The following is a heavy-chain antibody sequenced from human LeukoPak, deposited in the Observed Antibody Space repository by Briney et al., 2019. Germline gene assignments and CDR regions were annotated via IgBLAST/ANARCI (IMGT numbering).Heavy chain of an antibody. CDR3: ARDRHTAMDY. CDR2: MNPNSGNT. Sequence: GASVKVSCKASGYTFTSYDINWVRQATGQGLEWMGWMNPNSGNTGYAQKFQGRVTMTRNTSIGTAYMELRSLRSDDTAVYYCARDRHTAMDYWGQGTLVTVSS. CDR1: GYTFTSYD. J-gene: IGHJ4*02. V-gene: IGHV1-8*01. D-gene: IGHD5-18*01.